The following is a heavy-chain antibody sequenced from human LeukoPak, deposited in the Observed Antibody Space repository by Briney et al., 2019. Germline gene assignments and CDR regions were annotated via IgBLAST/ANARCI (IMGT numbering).Heavy chain of an antibody. CDR1: GGSISSSYW. CDR3: AGAYCGGDCYSGRAFDI. V-gene: IGHV4-4*02. Sequence: SETLSLTCAVSGGSISSSYWWSWVRQPPGKGLEWIGEVYHSGSTNYYPSLKSRVTISIEKSKNQFSLKLSSVTAADTAVYYCAGAYCGGDCYSGRAFDIWGQGTMVAVSS. J-gene: IGHJ3*02. D-gene: IGHD2-21*02. CDR2: VYHSGST.